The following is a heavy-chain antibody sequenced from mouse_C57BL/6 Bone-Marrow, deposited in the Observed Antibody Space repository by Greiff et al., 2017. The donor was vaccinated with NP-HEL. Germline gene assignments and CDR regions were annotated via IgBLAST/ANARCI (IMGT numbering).Heavy chain of an antibody. CDR1: GYSITSGYY. J-gene: IGHJ4*01. CDR3: ARGFTTVVATGGYYAMDY. CDR2: ISYDGSN. V-gene: IGHV3-6*01. D-gene: IGHD1-1*01. Sequence: EVQLQESGPGLVKPSQSLSLTCSVTGYSITSGYYWNWIRQFPGNKLEWMGYISYDGSNNYNPSLKNRISITRDTSKNQFFLKLNSVTTEDTATYYCARGFTTVVATGGYYAMDYWGQGTSVTVSS.